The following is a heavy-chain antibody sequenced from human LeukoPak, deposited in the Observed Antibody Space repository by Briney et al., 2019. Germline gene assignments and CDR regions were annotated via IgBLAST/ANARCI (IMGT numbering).Heavy chain of an antibody. Sequence: GGSLRLSCAASGFTFSSYWMSWVRQAPGKGLEWVANIKQDGSEKYYVDSVKGRFTISRDNAKNSLYLQMNSLRAEDTAVYYCARRGEELASGWSSFDYWGQGTLVTVSS. CDR2: IKQDGSEK. D-gene: IGHD6-19*01. V-gene: IGHV3-7*01. CDR1: GFTFSSYW. J-gene: IGHJ4*02. CDR3: ARRGEELASGWSSFDY.